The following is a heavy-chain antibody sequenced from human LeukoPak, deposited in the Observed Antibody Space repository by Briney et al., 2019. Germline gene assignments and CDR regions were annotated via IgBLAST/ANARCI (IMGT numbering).Heavy chain of an antibody. J-gene: IGHJ4*02. V-gene: IGHV1-46*01. Sequence: ASVKVSCKASGYTFTNYYMHWVRQAPGQGLERMGIINPSGGSTSYAQKFQGRITMTRDTSTSTVYMELSSLRSEDTAVYYCARESTVATDFDYWGQGTLVTVSS. CDR2: INPSGGST. CDR1: GYTFTNYY. CDR3: ARESTVATDFDY. D-gene: IGHD4-23*01.